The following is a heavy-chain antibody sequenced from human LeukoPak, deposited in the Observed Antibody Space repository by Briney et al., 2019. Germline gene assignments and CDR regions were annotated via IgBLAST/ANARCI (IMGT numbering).Heavy chain of an antibody. CDR1: GGSISSYY. CDR2: IYYSGST. J-gene: IGHJ4*02. Sequence: PSETLSLTCTVSGGSISSYYWSWIRQPPGKGLEWIGYIYYSGSTYYKPSLKSRVTISVDTSKNQFSLKLSSVTAADTAVYYCARVTSRLGVCDYWGQGTLVTVSS. D-gene: IGHD2-8*01. CDR3: ARVTSRLGVCDY. V-gene: IGHV4-59*08.